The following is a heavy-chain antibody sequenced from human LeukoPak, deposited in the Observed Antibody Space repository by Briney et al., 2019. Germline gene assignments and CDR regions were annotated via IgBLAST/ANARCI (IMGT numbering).Heavy chain of an antibody. V-gene: IGHV5-51*01. CDR3: ARGRYYGSGSYAPFDY. CDR1: GYSFTSYW. J-gene: IGHJ4*02. Sequence: GESLKISCTSSGYSFTSYWIGWVRQMPGKRLEWMGIIYPGDSDNRYSPSFQGQVTISADKSISTAYLQWSSRKASDTAMYHCARGRYYGSGSYAPFDYWGQGTLVTVSS. D-gene: IGHD3-10*01. CDR2: IYPGDSDN.